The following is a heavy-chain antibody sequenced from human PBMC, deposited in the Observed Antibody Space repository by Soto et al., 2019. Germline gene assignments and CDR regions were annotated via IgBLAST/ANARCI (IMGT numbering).Heavy chain of an antibody. Sequence: QLQLQESGSGLVKPSQTLSLTCAVSGGSISSGGYSWSWIRQPPGKGLEWSGYIYHSGSTYYNPSLXRXAXRSXDTSRNQFSLKLSSVTAADTAVYYCARGNVVAIDYWGQGTLVTVSS. V-gene: IGHV4-30-2*01. J-gene: IGHJ4*02. CDR2: IYHSGST. D-gene: IGHD2-21*01. CDR3: ARGNVVAIDY. CDR1: GGSISSGGYS.